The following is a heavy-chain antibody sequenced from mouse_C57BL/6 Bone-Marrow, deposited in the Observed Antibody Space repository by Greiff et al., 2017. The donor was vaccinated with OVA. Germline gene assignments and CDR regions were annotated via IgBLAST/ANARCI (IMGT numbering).Heavy chain of an antibody. D-gene: IGHD1-1*01. V-gene: IGHV1-64*01. J-gene: IGHJ2*01. CDR2: IHPNSGST. CDR1: GYTFTSYW. CDR3: ARSNYGSRRGYCDY. Sequence: QVQLQQPGAELVKPGASVKLSCKASGYTFTSYWMHWMKQRPGQGLEWIGMIHPNSGSTNYNEKFKSKATLTVDKSSSTAYMQLSSLTSEDSAVYYCARSNYGSRRGYCDYWGQGTTLAVSS.